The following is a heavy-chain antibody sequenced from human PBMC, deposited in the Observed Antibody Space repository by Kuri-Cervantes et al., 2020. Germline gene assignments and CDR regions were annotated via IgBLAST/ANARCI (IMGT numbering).Heavy chain of an antibody. D-gene: IGHD6-19*01. CDR3: ARDFRAVAGTYSED. V-gene: IGHV1-18*01. CDR2: TSAYNGNT. J-gene: IGHJ4*02. CDR1: GYTFTSYG. Sequence: ASVKVSCKASGYTFTSYGISWVRQAPGQGLEWMGWTSAYNGNTNYAQKLQGRVTMTTDTSTSTAYMELRSLRSDDTAAYYCARDFRAVAGTYSEDWGQGTLVTVSS.